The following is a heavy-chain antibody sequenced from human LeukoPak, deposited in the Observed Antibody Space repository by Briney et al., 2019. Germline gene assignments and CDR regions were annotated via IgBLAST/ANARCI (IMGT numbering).Heavy chain of an antibody. Sequence: SETLSLTCTVSGGSISSYYWSWIRQPPGKGLEWIGYIYYSGTTNYNPSLKSRVTISVDTSKNQFSLKLNSVTAADTAVYYCARQGGVATTFGHWGQGTLVTVSS. CDR1: GGSISSYY. CDR2: IYYSGTT. V-gene: IGHV4-59*08. CDR3: ARQGGVATTFGH. D-gene: IGHD5-12*01. J-gene: IGHJ4*02.